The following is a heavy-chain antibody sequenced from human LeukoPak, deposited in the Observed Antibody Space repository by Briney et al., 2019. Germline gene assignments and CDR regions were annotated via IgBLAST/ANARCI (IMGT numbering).Heavy chain of an antibody. D-gene: IGHD1-26*01. CDR1: GYTFTSYD. J-gene: IGHJ4*02. CDR3: ARRSGGDTFDY. CDR2: INGYNGYT. Sequence: ASVKVSCKASGYTFTSYDISWIRQAPGQGLEWMEWINGYNGYTNYAQRLQGRVTMTTDTSTSTAYMELRSLRSDDTAVYYCARRSGGDTFDYWGQGSLVTVSS. V-gene: IGHV1-18*01.